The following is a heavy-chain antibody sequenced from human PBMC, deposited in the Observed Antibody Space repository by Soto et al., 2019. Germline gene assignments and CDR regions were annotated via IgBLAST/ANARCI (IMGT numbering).Heavy chain of an antibody. D-gene: IGHD3-10*01. Sequence: QITLKESGPTLVKPTQTLTLTCTFSGFSLSTSGVGVGWIRQPPGKALEWLALIYWDDDKNYSPSLKNRLTITKDTSKNQVVLSMTNMDPVDTATYYCAHTPYYGTGSPFDYWGRGTLVTVFS. J-gene: IGHJ4*01. CDR2: IYWDDDK. CDR3: AHTPYYGTGSPFDY. CDR1: GFSLSTSGVG. V-gene: IGHV2-5*02.